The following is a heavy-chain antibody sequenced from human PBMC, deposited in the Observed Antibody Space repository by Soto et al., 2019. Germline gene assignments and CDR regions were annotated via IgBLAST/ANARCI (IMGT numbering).Heavy chain of an antibody. CDR3: ARDMGYCYGSSTGDGHGV. CDR1: GYTFTAYC. J-gene: IGHJ3*01. D-gene: IGHD3-10*01. V-gene: IGHV1-2*02. CDR2: INVNSGDT. Sequence: QVQLVQSGAEVKKPGASVRVSGKASGYTFTAYCVQWVRQAPGQGLQWMGWINVNSGDTKYAQVFQGRVTLTRSTSISTVYMNLTRLTTDETAAYYCARDMGYCYGSSTGDGHGVWGQGTMVTV.